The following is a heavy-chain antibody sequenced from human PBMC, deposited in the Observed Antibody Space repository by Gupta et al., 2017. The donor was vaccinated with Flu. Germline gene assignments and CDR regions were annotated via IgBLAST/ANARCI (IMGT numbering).Heavy chain of an antibody. CDR1: AFTFSSCG. Sequence: QMQLVESGGGVVQFGTSLRLACAASAFTFSSCGMHWVRQAPGKGLEWVADIASDGSHKDDADSVRRRFTISRDNSKNTLSLEMDSLRVEDTAVYYCAKDGPWTASCPYYCYYMDVWGKGTTVTVSS. V-gene: IGHV3-30*18. CDR3: AKDGPWTASCPYYCYYMDV. CDR2: IASDGSHK. D-gene: IGHD2-2*01. J-gene: IGHJ6*03.